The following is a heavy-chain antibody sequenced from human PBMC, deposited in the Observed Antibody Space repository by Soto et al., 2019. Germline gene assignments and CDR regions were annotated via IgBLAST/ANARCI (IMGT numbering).Heavy chain of an antibody. D-gene: IGHD3-22*01. J-gene: IGHJ1*01. CDR3: AKEDNYYDSSGYYLEYFHH. V-gene: IGHV1-3*01. Sequence: GASVKVSCKTSGYTFTTYPMHWVRQAPGQRLEWMGWINAANGNTKYSEQFQGRVTITRDTSASTAYMELSSLRSDDTAVYYCAKEDNYYDSSGYYLEYFHHWGQGTLVTVSS. CDR1: GYTFTTYP. CDR2: INAANGNT.